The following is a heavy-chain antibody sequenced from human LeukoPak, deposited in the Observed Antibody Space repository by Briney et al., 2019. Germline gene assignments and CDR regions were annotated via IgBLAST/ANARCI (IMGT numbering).Heavy chain of an antibody. Sequence: GSLRLSCAASGFPFSTYAMTWVRQAPGKGLDWVSSIVPSGGDTYYADSVSGRFTISRDNSKNTLYLQMNTLSAEDTAVYYCAKEAAVAGSIFDYWGQGTLVTVSS. V-gene: IGHV3-23*01. D-gene: IGHD6-19*01. CDR3: AKEAAVAGSIFDY. CDR1: GFPFSTYA. CDR2: IVPSGGDT. J-gene: IGHJ4*02.